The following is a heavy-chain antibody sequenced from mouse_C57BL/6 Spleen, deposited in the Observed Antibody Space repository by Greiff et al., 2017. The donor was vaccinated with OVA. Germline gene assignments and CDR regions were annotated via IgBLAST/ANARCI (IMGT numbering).Heavy chain of an antibody. Sequence: QVQLKESGAELVRPGASVTLSCKASGYTFTDYEMHWVKQTPVHGLEWIGAIDPETGGTAYNQKFKGKAILTADKSSSTAYMELRSLTSEDSAVYYCTRERGFYDGYYDWGQGTTLTVSS. CDR3: TRERGFYDGYYD. CDR2: IDPETGGT. J-gene: IGHJ2*01. CDR1: GYTFTDYE. V-gene: IGHV1-15*01. D-gene: IGHD2-3*01.